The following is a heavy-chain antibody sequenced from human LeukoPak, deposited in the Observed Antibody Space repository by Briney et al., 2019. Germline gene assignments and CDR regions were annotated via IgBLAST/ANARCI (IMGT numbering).Heavy chain of an antibody. CDR2: INHSGST. Sequence: SETLSLTCAVYVGFFSGYYWSWLRQPPGKGLEWIGEINHSGSTNYNPSLKSRVTISVDTSKNQFSLKLSSVTAAQTAVYNAACDRGYGDYGTFDYWGQGTLVTVSS. CDR1: VGFFSGYY. J-gene: IGHJ4*02. V-gene: IGHV4-34*01. D-gene: IGHD4-17*01. CDR3: ACDRGYGDYGTFDY.